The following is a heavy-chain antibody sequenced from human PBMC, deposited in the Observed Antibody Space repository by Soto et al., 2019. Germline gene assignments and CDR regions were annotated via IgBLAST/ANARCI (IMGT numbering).Heavy chain of an antibody. CDR3: AKGVPGYSNSWYEN. D-gene: IGHD6-13*01. J-gene: IGHJ4*02. CDR1: GFNFDDYA. V-gene: IGHV3-9*01. CDR2: ISWNSDII. Sequence: SLRLSCVASGFNFDDYAMHWVRQTPGKGLEWVSRISWNSDIIVYADSVKGRFTISRDNAKNSLYLQMNSLRTEDTALYYCAKGVPGYSNSWYENWGQGALVTVSS.